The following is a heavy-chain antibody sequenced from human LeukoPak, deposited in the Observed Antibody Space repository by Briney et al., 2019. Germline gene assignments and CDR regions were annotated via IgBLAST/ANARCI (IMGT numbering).Heavy chain of an antibody. D-gene: IGHD1-1*01. CDR3: ARHNLVFDY. CDR2: IYYSGST. Sequence: PSETLSLTCTVSGGSISSTSYYWGWIRQPPGKGLEWIGSIYYSGSTYYNPSLKSRVTISVDTSKNQFSLKLSSVTAADTAVYYCARHNLVFDYWGQGTLVTVSS. J-gene: IGHJ4*02. V-gene: IGHV4-39*07. CDR1: GGSISSTSYY.